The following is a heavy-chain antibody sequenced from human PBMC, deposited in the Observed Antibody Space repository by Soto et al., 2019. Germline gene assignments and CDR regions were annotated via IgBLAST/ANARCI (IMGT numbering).Heavy chain of an antibody. V-gene: IGHV3-23*01. CDR2: ISGSGGST. CDR3: AKSVGYDSSGYYCGPDWYFDL. D-gene: IGHD3-22*01. J-gene: IGHJ2*01. CDR1: GFTFSSYA. Sequence: EVQLLESGGGLVQPGGSLRLSCAASGFTFSSYAMSWVRQAPGKGLEWVSAISGSGGSTYYADSVKGRFTISRDNSKNRLYLQMNSLRAEDTAVYYCAKSVGYDSSGYYCGPDWYFDLWGRGTLVTVS.